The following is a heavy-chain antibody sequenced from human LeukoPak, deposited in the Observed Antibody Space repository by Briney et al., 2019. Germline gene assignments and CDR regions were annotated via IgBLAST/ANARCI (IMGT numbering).Heavy chain of an antibody. Sequence: SESLSPTSIVSTGSLSNRCYYWGWIRQPPGKGLEGIGRIYYSGSTYYHPSLKRRSTISVDTSKNQFSLKLSSVTAADTAVYYCARYSITMIVADGFDIWVQGTVVTVSS. V-gene: IGHV4-39*07. D-gene: IGHD3-22*01. CDR2: IYYSGST. CDR1: TGSLSNRCYY. J-gene: IGHJ3*02. CDR3: ARYSITMIVADGFDI.